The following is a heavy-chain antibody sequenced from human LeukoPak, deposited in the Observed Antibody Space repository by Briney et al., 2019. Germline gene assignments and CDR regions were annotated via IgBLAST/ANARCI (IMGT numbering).Heavy chain of an antibody. CDR2: ISSSSSTI. CDR1: GFTFSSYG. CDR3: ARDLSGVTGYTYGRGIDY. D-gene: IGHD5-18*01. V-gene: IGHV3-48*04. Sequence: PGGSLRLSCAASGFTFSSYGMTWVRQAPGKGLEWVSYISSSSSTIYYADSVKGRFTISRDNAKTSLYLQMNGLRAEDTAVYYCARDLSGVTGYTYGRGIDYWGQGTLVTVSS. J-gene: IGHJ4*02.